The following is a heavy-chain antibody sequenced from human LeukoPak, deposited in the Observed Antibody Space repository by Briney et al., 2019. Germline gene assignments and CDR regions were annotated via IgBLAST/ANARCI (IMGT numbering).Heavy chain of an antibody. V-gene: IGHV4-38-2*02. D-gene: IGHD3-9*01. CDR1: GYSISSGCY. CDR3: ARQYSDILTGYHRGELYWYFDL. Sequence: SETLSLTCTVSGYSISSGCYWGWIRQPPGKGLEWIGSIYHSGSTYYNPSLKSRVTISVDTSKNQFSLKLSSVTAADTAVYYCARQYSDILTGYHRGELYWYFDLWGRGTLVTVSS. CDR2: IYHSGST. J-gene: IGHJ2*01.